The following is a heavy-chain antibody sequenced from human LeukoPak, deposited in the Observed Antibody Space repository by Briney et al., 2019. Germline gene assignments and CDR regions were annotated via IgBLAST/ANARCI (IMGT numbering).Heavy chain of an antibody. CDR1: GFTFSSYA. CDR2: ISSNGGST. D-gene: IGHD2-2*01. CDR3: ARGIVVVPAAMGYYFDY. Sequence: GGSLRLSCAASGFTFSSYAMHWVRQAPGKGLEYVSAISSNGGSTYYANSVKGRFTISRDNSKNTLYLQMGSLRAEDMAVYYCARGIVVVPAAMGYYFDYWGQGTLATVSS. J-gene: IGHJ4*02. V-gene: IGHV3-64*01.